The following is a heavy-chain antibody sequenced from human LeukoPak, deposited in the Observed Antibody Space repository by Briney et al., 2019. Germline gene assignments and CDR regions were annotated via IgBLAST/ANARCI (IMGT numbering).Heavy chain of an antibody. CDR2: IIPIFGTA. CDR3: ARAYSGYDFFDY. CDR1: GGTFSRYA. D-gene: IGHD5-12*01. V-gene: IGHV1-69*01. Sequence: SVKVSCKASGGTFSRYAISWVRQAPGQGLEWMGGIIPIFGTANYAQKFQGRVTITADESTRTAYMEVSSLRSEDTAVYYCARAYSGYDFFDYWGQGILVTVSS. J-gene: IGHJ4*02.